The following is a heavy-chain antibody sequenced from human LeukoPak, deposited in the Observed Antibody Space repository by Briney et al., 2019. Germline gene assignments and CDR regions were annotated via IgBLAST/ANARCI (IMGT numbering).Heavy chain of an antibody. J-gene: IGHJ4*02. CDR2: ISGSGGGT. Sequence: GGSLRLSCAASGFTFSSYAMSWVRQAPGKGLEWVSAISGSGGGTYYADSVKGRFTISRDNSKNTLYLQMNSLRAEDTAVYYCAKDPNSSSHFDYWGQGTLVTVSS. V-gene: IGHV3-23*01. CDR3: AKDPNSSSHFDY. CDR1: GFTFSSYA. D-gene: IGHD6-13*01.